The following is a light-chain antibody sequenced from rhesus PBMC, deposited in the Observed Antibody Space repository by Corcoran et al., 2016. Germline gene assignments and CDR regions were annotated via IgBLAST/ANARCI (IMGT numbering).Light chain of an antibody. V-gene: IGKV1-22*01. CDR3: LQYSSSPPYR. Sequence: DIQMTQSPSSLSASVGDTVTITCRASENINRWLDWYQQKQGKAPSLLIYKASSLQSGVPSRFSGSGSVTDFTLIIRNLQPDDFATYYCLQYSSSPPYRFGQGTKVEIK. J-gene: IGKJ2*01. CDR1: ENINRW. CDR2: KAS.